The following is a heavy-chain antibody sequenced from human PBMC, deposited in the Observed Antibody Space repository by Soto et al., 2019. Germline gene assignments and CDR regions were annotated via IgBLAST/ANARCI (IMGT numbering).Heavy chain of an antibody. V-gene: IGHV4-59*01. CDR3: ARVGSGSYYSPYYFDY. J-gene: IGHJ4*02. CDR2: IYYSGST. D-gene: IGHD3-10*01. CDR1: GGSISSYY. Sequence: PSETLSLTCTVSGGSISSYYWSWIRQPPGKGLEWTGYIYYSGSTNYNPSLKSRVTISVDTSKNQFSLKLSSVTAADTAVYYCARVGSGSYYSPYYFDYWGLGTLVTVSS.